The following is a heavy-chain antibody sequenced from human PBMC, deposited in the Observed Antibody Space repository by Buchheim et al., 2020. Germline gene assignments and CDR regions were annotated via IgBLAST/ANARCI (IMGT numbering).Heavy chain of an antibody. CDR2: IYYSGST. D-gene: IGHD3-9*01. Sequence: QLQLQESGPGLVKPSETLSLTCTVSGGSISSSSYYWGWIRQPPGKGLEWIGSIYYSGSTYYNPSLKSRVTISVDTSKNQFSLKLSSVTAADTAVYYCARDRRGSYDILTGYYIDAPSFDYWGQGTL. CDR3: ARDRRGSYDILTGYYIDAPSFDY. V-gene: IGHV4-39*07. J-gene: IGHJ4*02. CDR1: GGSISSSSYY.